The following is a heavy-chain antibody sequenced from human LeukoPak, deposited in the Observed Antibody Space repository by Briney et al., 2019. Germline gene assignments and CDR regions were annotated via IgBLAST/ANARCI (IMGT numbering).Heavy chain of an antibody. CDR3: AKPPRASYYDFWSGGEYYFDY. V-gene: IGHV3-30*02. Sequence: PGGSLRLSCAASGFTFSSYGMHWVRQAPGKGLEWVAFIRYDGSNKYYADSVKGRFTISRDNSKNTLYLQMNSLRAEDTAVYYCAKPPRASYYDFWSGGEYYFDYWGRGTLVTVSS. D-gene: IGHD3-3*01. J-gene: IGHJ4*02. CDR1: GFTFSSYG. CDR2: IRYDGSNK.